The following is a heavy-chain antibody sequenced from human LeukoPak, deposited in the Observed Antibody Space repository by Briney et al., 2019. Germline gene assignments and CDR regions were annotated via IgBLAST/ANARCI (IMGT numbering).Heavy chain of an antibody. CDR2: ISYDGSNK. Sequence: SGGSLRLPCAASGFTFSSYGMHWVRQAPGKGLEWVAVISYDGSNKYYADSVKGRFTISRDNSKNTLYLQMNSLRAEDTAVYYCAKGEADLDYWGQGTLVTVSS. J-gene: IGHJ4*02. CDR1: GFTFSSYG. CDR3: AKGEADLDY. V-gene: IGHV3-30*18. D-gene: IGHD1-26*01.